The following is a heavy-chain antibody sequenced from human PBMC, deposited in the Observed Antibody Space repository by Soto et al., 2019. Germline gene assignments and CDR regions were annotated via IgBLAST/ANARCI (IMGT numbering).Heavy chain of an antibody. CDR3: ARGLAVAADLDY. CDR1: GFTFSSYA. D-gene: IGHD6-19*01. CDR2: ISYDGSNK. Sequence: QVQLVESGGGVVQPGRSLRLSCAASGFTFSSYAMHWVRQAPGKGLEWVAVISYDGSNKYYAASVKGRFTISRDNSKNALYLQMNSLRAEDTAVYYCARGLAVAADLDYWGQGTLVTVSS. J-gene: IGHJ4*02. V-gene: IGHV3-30-3*01.